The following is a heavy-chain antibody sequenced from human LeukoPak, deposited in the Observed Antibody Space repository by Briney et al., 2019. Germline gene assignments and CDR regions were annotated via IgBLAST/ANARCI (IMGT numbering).Heavy chain of an antibody. D-gene: IGHD2-2*01. CDR3: AKDRVWGAMGYCSSTSCYQFDY. V-gene: IGHV3-23*01. J-gene: IGHJ4*02. CDR1: GFTFSTYS. Sequence: TGGSLRLSCVASGFTFSTYSMNWVRQAPGKGLEWVSAISGSGGSTYYADSVKGRFTISRDNSKNTLYLQMNSLRAEDTAVYYCAKDRVWGAMGYCSSTSCYQFDYWGQGTLVTVSS. CDR2: ISGSGGST.